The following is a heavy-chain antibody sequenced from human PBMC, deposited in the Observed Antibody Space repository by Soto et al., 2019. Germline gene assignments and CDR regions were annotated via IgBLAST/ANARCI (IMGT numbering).Heavy chain of an antibody. D-gene: IGHD3-10*01. CDR2: ISWNGASI. CDR3: ANLPLYGSGFDC. J-gene: IGHJ4*02. CDR1: GFTFDDYA. Sequence: EVQLVESGGGLVQPGRSLRLSCAASGFTFDDYAIRWVRQAPGRGLEWGAGISWNGASIGYADSVKGRFTISRDNAKNSLHLQMNSLRSEDTALYYCANLPLYGSGFDCWGQGTLVTVSS. V-gene: IGHV3-9*01.